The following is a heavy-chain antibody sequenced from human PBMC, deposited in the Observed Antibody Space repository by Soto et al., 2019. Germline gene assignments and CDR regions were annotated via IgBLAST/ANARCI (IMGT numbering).Heavy chain of an antibody. CDR1: GFTFRNYA. CDR2: ISGGGDET. D-gene: IGHD3-16*01. CDR3: VKDGEAYNGVGDYFDH. J-gene: IGHJ4*02. V-gene: IGHV3-23*01. Sequence: EVQLLESGGGWVQPGGSLRLSCAASGFTFRNYAMTWVRQAPGKGLEWVSGISGGGDETYNADSVKGRFTISRDTSKNTLYLQMNSLRAEDTAIYYCVKDGEAYNGVGDYFDHWGQGTLITVSS.